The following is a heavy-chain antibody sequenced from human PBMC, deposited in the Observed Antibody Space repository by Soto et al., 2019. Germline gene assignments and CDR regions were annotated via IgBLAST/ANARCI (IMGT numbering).Heavy chain of an antibody. J-gene: IGHJ6*03. CDR3: TTDGGDIVVVPAAIWNYYYMDV. CDR2: IKSKTDGGTT. Sequence: EVQLVESGGGLVKPGGSLRLSCAASGFTFSNAWMSWVRQAPGKGLEWVGRIKSKTDGGTTDYAAPVKGRVTISRDDSKNTLYLQMNSLKTEDTAVYYCTTDGGDIVVVPAAIWNYYYMDVWGKGTTVTVSS. D-gene: IGHD2-2*02. V-gene: IGHV3-15*01. CDR1: GFTFSNAW.